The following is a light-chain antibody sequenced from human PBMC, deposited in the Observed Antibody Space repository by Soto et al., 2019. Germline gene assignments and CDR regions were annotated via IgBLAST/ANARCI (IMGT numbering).Light chain of an antibody. Sequence: AIQLTQSPSSLSASVGDRVTITCRASQGISSALAWYQQKPGKAPKLLIYDASSLESGVPSRFSGSGSGTHFTLTISSLQAEDFATYYCQQIHSIPITFGQGTRLEIK. J-gene: IGKJ5*01. CDR2: DAS. CDR1: QGISSA. V-gene: IGKV1-13*02. CDR3: QQIHSIPIT.